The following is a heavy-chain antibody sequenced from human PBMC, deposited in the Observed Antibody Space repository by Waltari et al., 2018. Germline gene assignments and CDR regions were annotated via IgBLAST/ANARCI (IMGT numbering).Heavy chain of an antibody. CDR2: ILYSGTT. J-gene: IGHJ3*01. CDR1: GGSMNPYY. V-gene: IGHV4-59*01. Sequence: QLQLQESGPGLVKPSETLSLTCNVSGGSMNPYYWTWMRQTPVKGLEWIGCILYSGTTNYNPSLKSRVTISVDTSKNQFSLQVTSVTAADTAVYYCARGTSSAKESALRFWGQGTLVTVSS. CDR3: ARGTSSAKESALRF. D-gene: IGHD2-2*01.